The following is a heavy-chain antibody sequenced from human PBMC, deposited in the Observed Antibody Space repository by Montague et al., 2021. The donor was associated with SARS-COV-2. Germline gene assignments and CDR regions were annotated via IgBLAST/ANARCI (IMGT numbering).Heavy chain of an antibody. CDR2: IYWDDDK. V-gene: IGHV2-5*02. Sequence: PALVKPTQTLTLTCSFSGFSFRTSGVGVGWIRQPPGKALEWLAVIYWDDDKRYSPSLKSRLTITKDTSKNQVVLTMTNMGPVDTATYYCVHSYADYLFDYWGQGTLVSVSS. CDR1: GFSFRTSGVG. J-gene: IGHJ4*02. CDR3: VHSYADYLFDY. D-gene: IGHD4-17*01.